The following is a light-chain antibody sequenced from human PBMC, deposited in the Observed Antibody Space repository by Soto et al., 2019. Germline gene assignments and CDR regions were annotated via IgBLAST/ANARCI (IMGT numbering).Light chain of an antibody. Sequence: QSVLTQSPSASASLGASVKLTCTLSSGHSSYAIAWHQQQPEKGPRYLMKLNSDGSHSKGDGIPDRFSGSSSGAERYFTISSLQSEDEADYCCQTWGTGIQVFGGGTKLTVL. CDR3: QTWGTGIQV. CDR2: LNSDGSH. J-gene: IGLJ2*01. V-gene: IGLV4-69*01. CDR1: SGHSSYA.